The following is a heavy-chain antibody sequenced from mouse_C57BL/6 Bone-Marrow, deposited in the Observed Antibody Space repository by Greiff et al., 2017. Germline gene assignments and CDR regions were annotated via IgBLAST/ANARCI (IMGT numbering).Heavy chain of an antibody. Sequence: QVQLQQPGTELVKPGASVKLSCKASGYTFTSYWMHWVKQRPGQGLEWIGNINPSNGGTNYNEKFKSKATLTVDKSSSTAYMQLSSLTSEDSAVYYWAREGPYDGYYVAWFAYWGQGTLVTVSA. V-gene: IGHV1-53*01. J-gene: IGHJ3*01. D-gene: IGHD2-3*01. CDR1: GYTFTSYW. CDR3: AREGPYDGYYVAWFAY. CDR2: INPSNGGT.